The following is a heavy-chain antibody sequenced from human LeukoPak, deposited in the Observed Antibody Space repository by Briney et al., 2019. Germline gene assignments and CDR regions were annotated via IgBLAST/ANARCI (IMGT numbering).Heavy chain of an antibody. J-gene: IGHJ3*02. D-gene: IGHD2-21*02. V-gene: IGHV4-34*01. CDR1: GGSFSGYY. CDR2: INHSGST. CDR3: ARVTCGGDCYTGRDAFDI. Sequence: ASETLSLTCAVYGGSFSGYYWSWIRQLPGKGLEWIGEINHSGSTNYNPSLKSRVTISVDTSKNQFSLKLSSVTAADTAVYYCARVTCGGDCYTGRDAFDIWGQGTMVTVSS.